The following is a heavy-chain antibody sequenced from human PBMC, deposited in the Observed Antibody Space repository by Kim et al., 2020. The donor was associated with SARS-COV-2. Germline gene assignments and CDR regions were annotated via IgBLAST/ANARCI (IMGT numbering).Heavy chain of an antibody. CDR1: GFTFSSYS. V-gene: IGHV3-21*01. J-gene: IGHJ6*02. CDR3: ARTGLGPDPLGYYGMDV. CDR2: ISSSSSYI. Sequence: GGSLRLSCAASGFTFSSYSMNWVRQAPGKGLEWVSSISSSSSYIYYADSVKGRFTISRDNAKNSLYLQMNSLRAEDTAVYYCARTGLGPDPLGYYGMDVWGQGTTVTVSS. D-gene: IGHD3-16*01.